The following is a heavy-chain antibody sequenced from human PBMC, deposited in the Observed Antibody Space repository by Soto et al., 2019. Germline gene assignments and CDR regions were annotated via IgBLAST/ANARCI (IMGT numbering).Heavy chain of an antibody. J-gene: IGHJ4*02. CDR2: IRATGGQT. CDR1: GFTFRNFV. Sequence: EVHLVESGGGVVQPGGSLRLSCAASGFTFRNFVMSWVRQAPWKGLEWVSAIRATGGQTFYADSVKGRFTISSDNSKNMLYLQVDSLRDEDTALYFCALDRGWGVLSPSHDSWGQGTLVTVSS. CDR3: ALDRGWGVLSPSHDS. D-gene: IGHD1-1*01. V-gene: IGHV3-23*04.